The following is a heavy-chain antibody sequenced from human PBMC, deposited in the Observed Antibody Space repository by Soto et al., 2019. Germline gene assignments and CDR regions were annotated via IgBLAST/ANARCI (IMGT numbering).Heavy chain of an antibody. D-gene: IGHD1-26*01. V-gene: IGHV3-23*01. J-gene: IGHJ6*02. Sequence: GESLKISCAASGVDFSSEVMCWVRQAPGKGLEWVSSISGSGRTIYHADSMRGRFAISRDNSKNSLYLQLNDLRVDDTAVYYCAKVGPSYYYGMDVWGQGTTVTVSS. CDR3: AKVGPSYYYGMDV. CDR1: GVDFSSEV. CDR2: ISGSGRTI.